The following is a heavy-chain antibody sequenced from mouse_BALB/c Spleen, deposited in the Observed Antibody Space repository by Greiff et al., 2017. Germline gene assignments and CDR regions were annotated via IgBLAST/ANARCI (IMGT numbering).Heavy chain of an antibody. V-gene: IGHV5-17*02. D-gene: IGHD2-3*01. CDR1: GFTFSSFG. CDR3: ARYDGYSMDD. CDR2: ISSGSSTI. J-gene: IGHJ4*01. Sequence: EVQRVESGGGLVQPGGSRKLSCAASGFTFSSFGMHWVRQAPEKGLEWVAYISSGSSTIYYADTVKGRFTISRDNPKNTLFLQMTSLRSEDTAMYYCARYDGYSMDDWGQGTSVTVSS.